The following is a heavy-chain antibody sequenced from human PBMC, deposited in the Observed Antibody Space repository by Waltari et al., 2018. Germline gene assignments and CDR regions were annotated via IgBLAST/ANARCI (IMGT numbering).Heavy chain of an antibody. CDR2: VSGYNGDT. D-gene: IGHD2-8*01. CDR3: ARVSTNNGPGDLDY. V-gene: IGHV1-18*01. CDR1: GYTFNSYA. Sequence: VQLVQSETEVKKPGASVMVSCKTSGYTFNSYAFSWVRQALGQGLEWRGWVSGYNGDTFYAQNFQDRLTMTTETSTTTTYMELRNLRSDDTAIYYCARVSTNNGPGDLDYWGQGTLVTVSA. J-gene: IGHJ4*02.